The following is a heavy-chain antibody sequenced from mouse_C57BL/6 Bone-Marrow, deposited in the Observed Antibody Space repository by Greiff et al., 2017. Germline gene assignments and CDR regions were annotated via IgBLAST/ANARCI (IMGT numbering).Heavy chain of an antibody. V-gene: IGHV1-53*01. J-gene: IGHJ2*01. Sequence: QVHVKQPGTELVKPGASVKLSCKASGYTFTSYWMHWVKQRPGQGLEWIGNINPSNGGTNYNEKFKSKATLTVDKSSSTAYMQLSSLTSEDSAVYYCARGGGTQFDFDYWGQGTTLTVSS. CDR2: INPSNGGT. CDR1: GYTFTSYW. D-gene: IGHD3-1*01. CDR3: ARGGGTQFDFDY.